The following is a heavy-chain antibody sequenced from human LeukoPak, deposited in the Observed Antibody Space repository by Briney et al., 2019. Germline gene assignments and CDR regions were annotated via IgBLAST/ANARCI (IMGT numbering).Heavy chain of an antibody. CDR2: INPNSGGT. Sequence: ASVKVSRMASGYTFTGYYMHWVRHATGQRLERMGWINPNSGGTNYAQKFQGRVTMTRDTSISTAYMELSRLRSDDTAVYYCALGCYYYYMDVWGKGTTVTVSS. V-gene: IGHV1-2*02. CDR3: ALGCYYYYMDV. J-gene: IGHJ6*03. CDR1: GYTFTGYY.